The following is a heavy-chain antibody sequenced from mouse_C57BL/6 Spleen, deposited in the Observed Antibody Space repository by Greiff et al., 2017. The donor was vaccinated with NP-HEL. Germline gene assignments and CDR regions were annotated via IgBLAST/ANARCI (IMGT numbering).Heavy chain of an antibody. J-gene: IGHJ3*01. CDR2: FHPYNDDT. CDR1: GYTFTTYP. D-gene: IGHD2-4*01. Sequence: VMLVESGAELVKPGASVKMSCKASGYTFTTYPIEWMKQNHGKSLEWIGNFHPYNDDTKYNEKFKGKATLTVENASSTVYLELSRVTSDDSAVYYCARRNYDYDGGFAYWGQGTLVTVSA. V-gene: IGHV1-47*01. CDR3: ARRNYDYDGGFAY.